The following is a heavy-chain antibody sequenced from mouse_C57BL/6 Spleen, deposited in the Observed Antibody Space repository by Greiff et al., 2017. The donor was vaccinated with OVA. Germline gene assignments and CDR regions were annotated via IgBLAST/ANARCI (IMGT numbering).Heavy chain of an antibody. J-gene: IGHJ4*01. CDR1: GFSLTSYG. CDR3: ARNVNHYAMDY. CDR2: IWSGRST. V-gene: IGHV2-2*01. Sequence: QVHVKQSGPGLVQPSQSLSITCTVSGFSLTSYGVHWVRQSPGKGLEWLGVIWSGRSTDYNAAFISRLSISKDNSKSQVFFKMNSLQADDTAIYYCARNVNHYAMDYWGQGTSVTVSS.